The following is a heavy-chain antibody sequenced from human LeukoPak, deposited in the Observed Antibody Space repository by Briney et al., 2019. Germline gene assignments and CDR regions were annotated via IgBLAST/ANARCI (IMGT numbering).Heavy chain of an antibody. Sequence: ASVKVSCKASGGTFSSYAISWVRQAPGQGLEWMGWISAYNGNTNYAQKLQGRVTMTTDTSTSTAYMELRSLRSDDTAVYYCATTYDYGDNPLDYWGQGTLVTVSS. CDR2: ISAYNGNT. CDR1: GGTFSSYA. V-gene: IGHV1-18*01. D-gene: IGHD4-17*01. J-gene: IGHJ4*02. CDR3: ATTYDYGDNPLDY.